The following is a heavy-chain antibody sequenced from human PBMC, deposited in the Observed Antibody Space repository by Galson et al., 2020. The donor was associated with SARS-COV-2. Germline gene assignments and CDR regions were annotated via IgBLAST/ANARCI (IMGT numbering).Heavy chain of an antibody. J-gene: IGHJ2*01. CDR2: IYHGDSDT. CDR1: GYSFTDYW. Sequence: GESLKISCKGSGYSFTDYWIGWVRQMPGKGLEWMGIIYHGDSDTRYNPSLQGQVTISVDKSITTAYLQWSSLKASDTAMYYCARRESYGTSEYFDFWGRGTLVTVSS. D-gene: IGHD1-1*01. CDR3: ARRESYGTSEYFDF. V-gene: IGHV5-51*01.